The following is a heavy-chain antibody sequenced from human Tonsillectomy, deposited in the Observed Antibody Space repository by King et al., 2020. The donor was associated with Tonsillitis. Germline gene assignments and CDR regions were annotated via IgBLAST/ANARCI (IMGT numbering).Heavy chain of an antibody. CDR1: GYTYTTFG. J-gene: IGHJ4*02. CDR2: ISTYNGDT. V-gene: IGHV1-18*01. CDR3: ARDYGDFYFDF. Sequence: QLVQSGAEVKKPGASVKVSCKASGYTYTTFGISWVRQAPGQGIEVMGWISTYNGDTRYTQNLQGRVTMTTDTSTSTAYMELRSLRSDDTAVYYCARDYGDFYFDFWGQGALVTVSS. D-gene: IGHD4-17*01.